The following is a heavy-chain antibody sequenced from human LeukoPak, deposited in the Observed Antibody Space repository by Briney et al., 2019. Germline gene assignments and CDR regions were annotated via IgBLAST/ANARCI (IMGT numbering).Heavy chain of an antibody. V-gene: IGHV3-7*03. CDR3: ARNRLPYYYGSGSPYEAFDP. CDR1: GFTFSSYW. J-gene: IGHJ5*02. CDR2: MKQDGSEK. D-gene: IGHD3-10*01. Sequence: GGSLRLSCAASGFTFSSYWMSWVRQAPGKGLEWVANMKQDGSEKYYVDSVKGRFTISRDNAKNSVYLQMNSLRAEDTAVYYCARNRLPYYYGSGSPYEAFDPWGQGTLVTVSS.